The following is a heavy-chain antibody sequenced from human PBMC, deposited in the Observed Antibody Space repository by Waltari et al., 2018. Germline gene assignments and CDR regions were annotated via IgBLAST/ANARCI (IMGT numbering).Heavy chain of an antibody. Sequence: EVQLVESGGGLVKPGGSLRLSCAASGFTFSSYSMNWVRQAPGKGLEWVSSISSSSSYIYYADSVKGRFTISRDNAKNSLYLQMNSLRAEDTAVYYCARESYSNDAFDIWGQGTMVTVSS. CDR3: ARESYSNDAFDI. CDR2: ISSSSSYI. D-gene: IGHD1-26*01. CDR1: GFTFSSYS. V-gene: IGHV3-21*01. J-gene: IGHJ3*02.